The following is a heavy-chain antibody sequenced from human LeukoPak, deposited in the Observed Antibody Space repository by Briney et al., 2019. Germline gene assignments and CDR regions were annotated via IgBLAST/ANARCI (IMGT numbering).Heavy chain of an antibody. D-gene: IGHD6-13*01. CDR1: GFTFSSYA. J-gene: IGHJ4*02. V-gene: IGHV3-30-3*01. CDR2: ISYGGGTI. Sequence: GGSLRLSCAASGFTFSSYAMHWVRQAPGKGLEWVSLISYGGGTIYYADSVKGRLTISRDNSKNTLYLQMNSLRAEDTAVYYCARDSYSSSRFPGDYWGQGTLVTVS. CDR3: ARDSYSSSRFPGDY.